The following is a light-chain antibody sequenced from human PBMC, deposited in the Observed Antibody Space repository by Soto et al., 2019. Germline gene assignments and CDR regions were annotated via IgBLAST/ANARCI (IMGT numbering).Light chain of an antibody. CDR1: SSDVGGYNY. V-gene: IGLV2-14*01. J-gene: IGLJ1*01. CDR2: EVS. CDR3: SSYTSSSIPYYV. Sequence: QSALTQPASVSGSPGQSITISCTGTSSDVGGYNYVSWYQQHPGKAPKVMIYEVSNRPSGVSNRFSGSKSGNTASLTISGLQAEDEADYYCSSYTSSSIPYYVFGTGTKLTVL.